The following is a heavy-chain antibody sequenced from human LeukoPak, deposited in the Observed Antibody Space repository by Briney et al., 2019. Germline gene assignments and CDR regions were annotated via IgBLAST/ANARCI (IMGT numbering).Heavy chain of an antibody. D-gene: IGHD2-15*01. J-gene: IGHJ5*02. CDR1: GFTFSIYG. CDR2: IGSDGNNE. V-gene: IGHV3-30*02. Sequence: PGGSLRLSCAASGFTFSIYGMHWVRQAPGKGLEWVAFIGSDGNNEYYADSVKGRFTISRDNSKNTLYVHMNSLRAEDTAVYRCAKSAGGYCSGGSCYRDWFDPWGQGTLVTVSS. CDR3: AKSAGGYCSGGSCYRDWFDP.